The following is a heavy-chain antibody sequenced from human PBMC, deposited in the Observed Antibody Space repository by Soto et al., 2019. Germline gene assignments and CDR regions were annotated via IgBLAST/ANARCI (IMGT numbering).Heavy chain of an antibody. CDR1: GGSISSSTYY. V-gene: IGHV4-39*01. D-gene: IGHD3-16*01. J-gene: IGHJ4*02. CDR2: VYRTGST. CDR3: SRLWSY. Sequence: QLQLQESGPGLVKPSETLSLTCTVSGGSISSSTYYWGWIRQPPGKGLEGIGNVYRTGSTDYNPSLKSRVTISVDTSKNQFSLKLSSVTAADTAVYYCSRLWSYWGQGTLVTVSS.